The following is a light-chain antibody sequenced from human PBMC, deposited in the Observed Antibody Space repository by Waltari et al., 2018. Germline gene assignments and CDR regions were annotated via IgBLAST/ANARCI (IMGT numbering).Light chain of an antibody. J-gene: IGKJ3*01. CDR2: GAS. CDR3: QQYGRSPFT. V-gene: IGKV3-20*01. CDR1: QSVSSSY. Sequence: EIVLTQSPGTLSLSPGERTTLSCRASQSVSSSYLAWYQQKPGQSPRLRIYGASGRATGIPDRCSGSGSGTDFTLTISRLEPEDFAVYYCQQYGRSPFTFGPGTKVDIK.